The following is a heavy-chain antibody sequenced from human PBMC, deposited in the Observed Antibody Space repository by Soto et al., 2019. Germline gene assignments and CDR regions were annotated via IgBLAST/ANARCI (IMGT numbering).Heavy chain of an antibody. CDR1: GYTFNNYG. CDR3: ARTIEGNWNDVGY. Sequence: GASVKVSCTAPGYTFNNYGISWVRHAPGQGLEWMGWISAYNGNTNYAQKLQGRVTMTTDTSTSTAYMELRSLRSDDTAVYYCARTIEGNWNDVGYRGQGTLVTVSS. V-gene: IGHV1-18*01. D-gene: IGHD1-1*01. CDR2: ISAYNGNT. J-gene: IGHJ4*02.